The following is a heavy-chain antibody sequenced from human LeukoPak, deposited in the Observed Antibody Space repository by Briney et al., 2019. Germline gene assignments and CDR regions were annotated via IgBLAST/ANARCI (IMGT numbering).Heavy chain of an antibody. Sequence: GGSLRLSCAASGFTFSNYVMSWVRQAPGKGLEWVSGISGSGDSTYYADSVKGRFTISRDNSKNTLYLQMNSLRAEDTAVYYCAKALLLLWRPWPDVFDIWGQGTMVTVSS. J-gene: IGHJ3*02. D-gene: IGHD2-21*01. CDR1: GFTFSNYV. CDR2: ISGSGDST. V-gene: IGHV3-23*01. CDR3: AKALLLLWRPWPDVFDI.